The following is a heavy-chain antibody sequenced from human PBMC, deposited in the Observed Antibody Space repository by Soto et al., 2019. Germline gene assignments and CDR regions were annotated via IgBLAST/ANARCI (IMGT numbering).Heavy chain of an antibody. CDR3: ARGTAHYDFWSGYYRSNWFAP. J-gene: IGHJ5*02. CDR1: GGSISSYY. D-gene: IGHD3-3*01. V-gene: IGHV4-59*01. Sequence: PSETLSLTCTVSGGSISSYYWSWIRQPPGKGLEWIGYIYYSGSTNYNPSLKSRVTISVDTSKNQFSLKLSSVTAADTAVYYCARGTAHYDFWSGYYRSNWFAPWGQGTLVAVSS. CDR2: IYYSGST.